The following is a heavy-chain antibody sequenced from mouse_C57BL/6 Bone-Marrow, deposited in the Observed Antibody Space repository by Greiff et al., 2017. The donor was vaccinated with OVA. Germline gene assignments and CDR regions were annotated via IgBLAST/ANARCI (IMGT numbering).Heavy chain of an antibody. V-gene: IGHV5-6*01. CDR1: GFTFSSYG. J-gene: IGHJ3*01. CDR3: ASGPLTGKGVAWFAY. CDR2: ISSGGSYT. Sequence: EVKVVESGGDLVKPGGSLKLSCAASGFTFSSYGMSWVRQTPDKRLEWVATISSGGSYTYYPDSVKGRFTISRDNAKNTLYLQMSSLKSEDTAMYYCASGPLTGKGVAWFAYWGQGTLVTVSA. D-gene: IGHD4-1*01.